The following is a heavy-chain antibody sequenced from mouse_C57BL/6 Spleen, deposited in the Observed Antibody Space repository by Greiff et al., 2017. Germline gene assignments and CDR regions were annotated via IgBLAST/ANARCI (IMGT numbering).Heavy chain of an antibody. J-gene: IGHJ4*01. CDR2: IDPSDSET. Sequence: QVQLQQPGAELVRPGSSVKLSCKASGYTFTSYWMHWVKQRPIQGLEWIGNIDPSDSETHYNQKFKDKATVTVDKSSSTAYMQLSSLTSEDSAVYYCARWWGSGYAMDYWGQGTSVTVSS. CDR1: GYTFTSYW. V-gene: IGHV1-52*01. D-gene: IGHD1-1*01. CDR3: ARWWGSGYAMDY.